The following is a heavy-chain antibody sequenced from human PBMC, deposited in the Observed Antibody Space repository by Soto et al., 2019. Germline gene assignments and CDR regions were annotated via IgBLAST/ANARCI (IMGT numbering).Heavy chain of an antibody. CDR1: GFTFSDYY. CDR3: ARVAVAGMEYFDL. CDR2: ISNSGSTI. J-gene: IGHJ2*01. D-gene: IGHD6-19*01. V-gene: IGHV3-11*01. Sequence: QVQLVESGGGLVKPGGSLRLSCAASGFTFSDYYMSWIRQAPGKGLEWVSYISNSGSTIFHADSVEGRFTISRDNARNSLDLQMNSLRADDTAVYYCARVAVAGMEYFDLWGRGTLLTVSS.